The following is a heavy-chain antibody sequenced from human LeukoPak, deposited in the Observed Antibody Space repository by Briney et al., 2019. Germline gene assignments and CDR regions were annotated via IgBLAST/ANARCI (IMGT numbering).Heavy chain of an antibody. Sequence: GGSLRLSCAASGFTFTTYGMSWVRQAPGKGLEWVSSISGSATSTYYADSVKGRFTSSRDNSKKMLFLQMTSLRAEDTAVYYCTRDFYSSSWDWGQGTLVTVSS. CDR2: ISGSATST. V-gene: IGHV3-23*01. CDR1: GFTFTTYG. CDR3: TRDFYSSSWD. D-gene: IGHD6-13*01. J-gene: IGHJ1*01.